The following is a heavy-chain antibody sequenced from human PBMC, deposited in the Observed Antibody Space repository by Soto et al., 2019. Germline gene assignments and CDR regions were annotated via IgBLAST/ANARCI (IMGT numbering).Heavy chain of an antibody. J-gene: IGHJ5*02. CDR2: ISNSGNT. CDR3: ARGSFSSSSSWFDP. CDR1: GGSMRSGSYY. V-gene: IGHV4-31*03. Sequence: SETLSLTCSVSGGSMRSGSYYWTWIRQHPGKGLEWVAYISNSGNTYYNPSLETRLTISLYTSKNLFSLSLTSVTAADTALYYCARGSFSSSSSWFDPWGQGTLVTVS. D-gene: IGHD6-6*01.